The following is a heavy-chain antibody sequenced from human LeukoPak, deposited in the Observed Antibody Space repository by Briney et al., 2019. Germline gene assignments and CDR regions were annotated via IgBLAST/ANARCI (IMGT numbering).Heavy chain of an antibody. CDR3: TTVLYCTNGVCGYFDY. J-gene: IGHJ4*02. CDR2: IKSKTDGGTT. D-gene: IGHD2-8*01. Sequence: GGSLRLSCAASGFTFSNAWMSWVRQAPGKGLEWVVRIKSKTDGGTTDYAAPVKGRFTISRDDSKNTLYLQMNSLKTEDTAVYYCTTVLYCTNGVCGYFDYWGQGTLVTVSS. V-gene: IGHV3-15*01. CDR1: GFTFSNAW.